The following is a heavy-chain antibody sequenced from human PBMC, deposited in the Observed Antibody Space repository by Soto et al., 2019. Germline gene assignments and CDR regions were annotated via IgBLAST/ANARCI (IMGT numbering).Heavy chain of an antibody. CDR3: ARAAHSSSWYYFDY. V-gene: IGHV4-4*07. D-gene: IGHD6-13*01. Sequence: SETLSLTCTVSGGSIRSYYWSWIRQPAGKGLDWIGRIYTSGSTNYNPSLKSRVTMSVDTSKNQFSLKLSSVTAAATAVYSGARAAHSSSWYYFDYWGQGPLVTVSS. CDR2: IYTSGST. J-gene: IGHJ4*02. CDR1: GGSIRSYY.